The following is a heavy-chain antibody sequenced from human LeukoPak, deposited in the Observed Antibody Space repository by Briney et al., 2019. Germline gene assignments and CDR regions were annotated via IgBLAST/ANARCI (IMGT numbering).Heavy chain of an antibody. CDR3: ARHGYTSGWVRS. V-gene: IGHV1-69*13. Sequence: SVKVSCKASGGTFSSYAISWVRQAPGQGLEWMGGIIPIFGTANYAQKFQGRVTITADESTSTAYMELSSLRAEDTAVYYCARHGYTSGWVRSWGQGTLVTVST. CDR2: IIPIFGTA. CDR1: GGTFSSYA. D-gene: IGHD6-19*01. J-gene: IGHJ1*01.